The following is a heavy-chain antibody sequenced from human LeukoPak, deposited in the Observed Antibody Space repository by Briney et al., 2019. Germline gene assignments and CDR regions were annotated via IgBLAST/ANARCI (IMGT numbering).Heavy chain of an antibody. CDR3: ARGTGGSGSPSYYYYGMDV. Sequence: ASVKVSCKASGYTFTSYGISWVRQAPGQGLEWMGWISAYNGNTNYAQKLQGRVTMTTDTSTSTAYMELRSLRSDDTAVYYCARGTGGSGSPSYYYYGMDVWGQRTTVTVSS. V-gene: IGHV1-18*01. D-gene: IGHD3-10*01. J-gene: IGHJ6*02. CDR2: ISAYNGNT. CDR1: GYTFTSYG.